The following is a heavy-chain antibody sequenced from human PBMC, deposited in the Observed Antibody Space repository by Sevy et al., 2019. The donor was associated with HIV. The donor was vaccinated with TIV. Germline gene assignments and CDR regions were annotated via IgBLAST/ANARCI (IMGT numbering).Heavy chain of an antibody. CDR3: ARGSRPNYGDRWGNDAFDI. D-gene: IGHD4-17*01. Sequence: GGSLRLSCAASGFTFSDYYMSWIRQAPGKGLEWVSYISSSGSTIYYADSVKGQFTISRDNAKNSLYLQMNSLRAEDTAVYYCARGSRPNYGDRWGNDAFDIWGQGTMVTVSS. CDR1: GFTFSDYY. CDR2: ISSSGSTI. V-gene: IGHV3-11*04. J-gene: IGHJ3*02.